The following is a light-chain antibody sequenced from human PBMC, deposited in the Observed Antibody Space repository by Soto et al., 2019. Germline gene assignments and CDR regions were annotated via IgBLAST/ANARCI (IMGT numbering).Light chain of an antibody. Sequence: QSVLTQPPSVSGAPGQWVTISCTGNSSNIGAGYDVHWYQQLPGTAPKLLIYGNSNRPSGVPDRFSGSKSGTSASLAITGLQAEDDADYYCQSYDSSLSVVFGGGTKLTVL. CDR2: GNS. CDR1: SSNIGAGYD. CDR3: QSYDSSLSVV. J-gene: IGLJ2*01. V-gene: IGLV1-40*01.